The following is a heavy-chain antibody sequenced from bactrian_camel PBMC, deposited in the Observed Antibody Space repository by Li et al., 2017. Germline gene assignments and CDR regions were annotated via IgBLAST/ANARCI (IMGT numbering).Heavy chain of an antibody. V-gene: IGHV3S55*01. CDR2: IDTDGTT. D-gene: IGHD5*01. CDR1: GDTGSGLC. J-gene: IGHJ4*01. CDR3: AATTTDLCEGDRPASFPF. Sequence: HVQLVESGGGSVRAGESLRLACIASGDTGSGLCMAWFRQEGPGKVREGVAAIDTDGTTNYANSVRGRFTISQDNAENTLYLHMNTLKREDTAMYYCAATTTDLCEGDRPASFPFWGQGTQVTVS.